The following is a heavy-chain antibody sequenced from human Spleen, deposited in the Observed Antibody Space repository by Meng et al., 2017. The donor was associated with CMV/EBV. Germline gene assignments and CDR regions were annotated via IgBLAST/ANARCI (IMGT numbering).Heavy chain of an antibody. CDR2: IYYSGST. CDR1: GGSVNSNSYY. Sequence: SETLSLTCTVSGGSVNSNSYYWTWIRQPPGKGLEWIGYIYYSGSTNYNPSLKSRVTISVETSENQFSLKPSSVTAADTAVYYCARGETGFWSDYPKNWFDPWGQGTLVTVSS. D-gene: IGHD3-3*01. J-gene: IGHJ5*02. V-gene: IGHV4-61*01. CDR3: ARGETGFWSDYPKNWFDP.